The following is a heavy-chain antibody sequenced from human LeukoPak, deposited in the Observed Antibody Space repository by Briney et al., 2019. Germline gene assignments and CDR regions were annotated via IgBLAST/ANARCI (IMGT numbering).Heavy chain of an antibody. J-gene: IGHJ6*03. D-gene: IGHD2-2*01. CDR3: ARDHPDIAVIPAAMDV. CDR1: GYTFTGYY. CDR2: VIPMFGTS. V-gene: IGHV1-69*13. Sequence: SVKVSCKASGYTFTGYYMHWVRQAPGQGLEWLGGVIPMFGTSNYAQNFQGRVTFTADESTSTAYLELSSLRSEDSAVYFCARDHPDIAVIPAAMDVWGTGTTVIVSS.